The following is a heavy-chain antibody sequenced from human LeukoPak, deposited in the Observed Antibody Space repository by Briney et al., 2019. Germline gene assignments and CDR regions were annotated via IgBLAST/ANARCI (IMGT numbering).Heavy chain of an antibody. Sequence: SETLSLTCTVSGGSISSGGYYWSWIRQPPGKGLEWIGYIYYSGSTNYNPSLKSRVTISVDTSKNQFSLKLSSVTAADTAVYYCARDAAGAIAVAWNYFDYWGQGTLVTVSS. CDR3: ARDAAGAIAVAWNYFDY. CDR1: GGSISSGGYY. V-gene: IGHV4-61*08. CDR2: IYYSGST. J-gene: IGHJ4*02. D-gene: IGHD6-19*01.